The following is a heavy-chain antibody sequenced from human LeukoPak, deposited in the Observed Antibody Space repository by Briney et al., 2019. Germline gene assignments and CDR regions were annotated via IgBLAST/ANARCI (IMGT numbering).Heavy chain of an antibody. CDR1: GGSISSSSYY. CDR2: IYYSGST. D-gene: IGHD6-19*01. Sequence: SETLSLTCTVSGGSISSSSYYWGWIRQPPGKGLEWIGSIYYSGSTYYNPSLKSRVTISVDTSKNQFSLKLSSVTAADTAVYYCARGRGSGWYVHFDYWGQGTLVTVSS. J-gene: IGHJ4*02. CDR3: ARGRGSGWYVHFDY. V-gene: IGHV4-39*01.